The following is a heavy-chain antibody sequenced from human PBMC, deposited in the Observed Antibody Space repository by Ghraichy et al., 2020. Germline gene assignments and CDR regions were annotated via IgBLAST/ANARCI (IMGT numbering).Heavy chain of an antibody. CDR2: ISGSGGST. D-gene: IGHD3-3*01. J-gene: IGHJ4*02. V-gene: IGHV3-23*01. Sequence: GGSLRLSCAASGFTFSSYAMSWVRQAPGKGLEWVSAISGSGGSTYYADSVKGRFTISRDNSKNTLYLQMNSLRAEDTAVYYCAKDARSIWAVMEEFLEWLPDRGELGYWGQGTLVTVSS. CDR1: GFTFSSYA. CDR3: AKDARSIWAVMEEFLEWLPDRGELGY.